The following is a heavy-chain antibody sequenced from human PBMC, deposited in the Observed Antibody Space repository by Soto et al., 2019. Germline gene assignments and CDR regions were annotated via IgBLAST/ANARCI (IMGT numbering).Heavy chain of an antibody. J-gene: IGHJ6*02. V-gene: IGHV3-13*05. Sequence: EVQLVESGGGLVQPGGSLRLSCAASGFTFNSYDMHWVRQVTGKGLEWVSALGTAGAPYYPGSVKGRFTISRENAKNCVYLQRNTVRDGDTAVYSCARGSTYSGLGLWRQGTTVTVPS. CDR3: ARGSTYSGLGL. CDR2: LGTAGAP. CDR1: GFTFNSYD.